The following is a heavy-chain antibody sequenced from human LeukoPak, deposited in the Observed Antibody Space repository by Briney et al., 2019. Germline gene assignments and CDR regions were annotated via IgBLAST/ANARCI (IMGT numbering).Heavy chain of an antibody. J-gene: IGHJ3*02. V-gene: IGHV4-39*02. Sequence: SETLSLTCNVSGGSINSSGHYWGWIRQPPGKGLEWLGSLWHSGSTYYNPSLKSRVTISIDTSNIHFSLKLNSVTAADTAVYYCARVLSFRNRIGVVRGVIRHDAFDIWGQGTMVTVSS. D-gene: IGHD3-10*01. CDR3: ARVLSFRNRIGVVRGVIRHDAFDI. CDR1: GGSINSSGHY. CDR2: LWHSGST.